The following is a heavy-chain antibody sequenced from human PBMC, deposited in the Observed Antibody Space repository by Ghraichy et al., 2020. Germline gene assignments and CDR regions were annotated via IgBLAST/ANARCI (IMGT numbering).Heavy chain of an antibody. CDR1: GFNFRGYS. Sequence: GGSLRLSCAASGFNFRGYSMNWVRQAPGKGLEWVSSISSSSNYIYYGDSVRGRFTISRDNAKNSLYLQMNSLRAEDTAVYYCARVLTGPYSGYDSWSFDLWGRGTLVSVSA. V-gene: IGHV3-21*01. CDR2: ISSSSNYI. D-gene: IGHD5-12*01. J-gene: IGHJ2*01. CDR3: ARVLTGPYSGYDSWSFDL.